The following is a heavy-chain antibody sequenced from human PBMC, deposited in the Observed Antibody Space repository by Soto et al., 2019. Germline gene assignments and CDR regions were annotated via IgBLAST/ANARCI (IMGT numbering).Heavy chain of an antibody. CDR1: GYTFTNYA. CDR2: INASNGNT. Sequence: ASVKVSCKASGYTFTNYAMHWVRQAPGQRLEWMGGINASNGNTKYAQKFQGRVTITADESTSTAYMELSSLRSEDTAVYYCARDGRYSSSPPWFDPWGQGTLVTVSS. J-gene: IGHJ5*02. V-gene: IGHV1-3*01. CDR3: ARDGRYSSSPPWFDP. D-gene: IGHD6-13*01.